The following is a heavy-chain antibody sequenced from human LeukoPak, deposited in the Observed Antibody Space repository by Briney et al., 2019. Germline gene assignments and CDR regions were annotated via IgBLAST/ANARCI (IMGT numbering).Heavy chain of an antibody. J-gene: IGHJ4*02. CDR2: ISSDGSNK. Sequence: GGSLRLSCAASGFTFSSYAMHWVRLAPGKGLEGVAVISSDGSNKYYADSVKGRFTISRDNAKNTLYLQMNSLRAEDTAVYYCARAFCSGATCYSMDYWGQGTLVTVSS. CDR3: ARAFCSGATCYSMDY. V-gene: IGHV3-30*04. D-gene: IGHD2-15*01. CDR1: GFTFSSYA.